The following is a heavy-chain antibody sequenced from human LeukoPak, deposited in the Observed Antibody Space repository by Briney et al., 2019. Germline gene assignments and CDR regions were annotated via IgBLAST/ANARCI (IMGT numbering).Heavy chain of an antibody. D-gene: IGHD3-3*01. CDR3: ARRPTPVLRFLEWLSPFDAFDI. CDR2: INHSGST. Sequence: PSETLSLTCAVYGGSFSGYYWSWIRQPPGKGLEWIGEINHSGSTNYNPSLKSRVTISVDTSKNQFSLKLSSVTAADTAVYYCARRPTPVLRFLEWLSPFDAFDIWGQGTMVIVSS. V-gene: IGHV4-34*01. J-gene: IGHJ3*02. CDR1: GGSFSGYY.